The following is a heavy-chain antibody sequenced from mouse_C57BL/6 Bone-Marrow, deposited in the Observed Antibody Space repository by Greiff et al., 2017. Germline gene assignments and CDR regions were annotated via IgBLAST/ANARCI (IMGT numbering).Heavy chain of an antibody. Sequence: FQLQQPGAELVKPGASVKLSCKASGYTFTSYWMHWVKQRPGPGLEWIGMIHPNSGSTNYNEKFKSKVTLTVDKSSSTAYMQLSSLTSEDSAVYYCARESMVTYWGQGTTLTVSS. CDR2: IHPNSGST. V-gene: IGHV1-64*01. CDR3: ARESMVTY. J-gene: IGHJ2*01. CDR1: GYTFTSYW. D-gene: IGHD2-2*01.